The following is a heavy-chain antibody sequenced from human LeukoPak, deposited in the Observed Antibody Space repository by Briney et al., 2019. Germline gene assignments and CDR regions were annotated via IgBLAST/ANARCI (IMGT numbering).Heavy chain of an antibody. CDR2: IGTAGDT. CDR3: ARAGSGWYDFDY. D-gene: IGHD6-19*01. Sequence: GGSLRLSCAASGFTFSSYDMHWVRQATGKGLEWVSAIGTAGDTYYPGSVKGRSTISRENAKNSLYLQMNSLRAGDTAVYYCARAGSGWYDFDYWGQGTLVTVSS. CDR1: GFTFSSYD. V-gene: IGHV3-13*01. J-gene: IGHJ4*02.